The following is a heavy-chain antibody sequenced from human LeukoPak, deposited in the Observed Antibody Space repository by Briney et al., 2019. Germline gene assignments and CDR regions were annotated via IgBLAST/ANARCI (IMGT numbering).Heavy chain of an antibody. Sequence: GGSLRLSCAASGFTFSSYWMSWVRQAPGKGLEWVANIDKDGGEKYYVDSVKGRFTISRDNAKNSQYLQMNSLRADDTAVYYCVKDSPPRYSGSPPAYWGQGTLVTVSS. CDR2: IDKDGGEK. D-gene: IGHD1-26*01. V-gene: IGHV3-7*03. J-gene: IGHJ4*02. CDR1: GFTFSSYW. CDR3: VKDSPPRYSGSPPAY.